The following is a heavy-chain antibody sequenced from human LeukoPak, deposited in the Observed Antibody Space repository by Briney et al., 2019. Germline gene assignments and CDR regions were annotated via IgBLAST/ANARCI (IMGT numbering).Heavy chain of an antibody. Sequence: GESLKITCKGSGYSFTSYWIGWVRQMPGKGLEWMGIIYPGDSDTRYSPSFQGQVTISADKSISTAYLQWSSLKASDTAMYYCASALGYCSGGSCYAFDPWGQGTLVTVSS. CDR3: ASALGYCSGGSCYAFDP. V-gene: IGHV5-51*01. CDR1: GYSFTSYW. J-gene: IGHJ5*02. CDR2: IYPGDSDT. D-gene: IGHD2-15*01.